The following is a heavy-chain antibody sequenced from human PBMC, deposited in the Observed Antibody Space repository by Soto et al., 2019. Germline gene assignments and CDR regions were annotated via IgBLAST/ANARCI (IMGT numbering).Heavy chain of an antibody. V-gene: IGHV3-73*02. J-gene: IGHJ3*02. D-gene: IGHD1-26*01. CDR3: TAQWELLVGGQGAFDI. CDR2: IRSKANSYAT. CDR1: GFTFSGSA. Sequence: VQLVESGGGLVQPGGSLKLSCAASGFTFSGSAMHWVRQASGKGLEWVGRIRSKANSYATAYAASVKGRFTISRDDSKNTAYLQMNSLKTEDTAVYYCTAQWELLVGGQGAFDIWGQGTMVTVSS.